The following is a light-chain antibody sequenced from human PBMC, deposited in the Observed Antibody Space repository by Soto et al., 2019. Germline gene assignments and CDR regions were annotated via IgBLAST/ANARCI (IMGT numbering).Light chain of an antibody. CDR2: KAS. V-gene: IGKV1-5*03. Sequence: DIPMTQSPSPLSASVGARVTITCRASQSISSWLAWYQQKPGKAPKLLIYKASTLESGVPARFSGSGSGTEFTLTISSLQPDDFATYYCQQAYTVGQGTKLEIK. J-gene: IGKJ2*01. CDR1: QSISSW. CDR3: QQAYT.